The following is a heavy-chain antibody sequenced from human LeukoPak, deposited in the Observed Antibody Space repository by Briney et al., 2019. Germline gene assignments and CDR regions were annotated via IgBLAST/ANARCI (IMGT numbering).Heavy chain of an antibody. V-gene: IGHV1-69*06. J-gene: IGHJ6*03. D-gene: IGHD2-21*01. CDR2: IIPIFGTA. CDR1: GGTFSSYA. CDR3: TRHRSGDYYYYMDV. Sequence: SVKVSCKASGGTFSSYAISWVRQAPGHGLEWMGGIIPIFGTANYAQKFQGRVTITADKSTSTAYMELSSLRSEDTAVYYCTRHRSGDYYYYMDVWGKGTTVTVSS.